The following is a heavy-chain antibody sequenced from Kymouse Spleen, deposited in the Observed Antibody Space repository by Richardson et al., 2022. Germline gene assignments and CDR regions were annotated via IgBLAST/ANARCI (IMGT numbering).Heavy chain of an antibody. V-gene: IGHV3-74*01. D-gene: IGHD3-3*01. CDR3: ARAPDFWSGYWDYYYGMDV. CDR2: INSDGSST. Sequence: EVQLVESGGGLVQPGGSLRLSCAASGFTFSSYWMHWVRQAPGKGLVWVSRINSDGSSTSYADSVKGRFTISRDNAKNTLYLQMNSLRAEDTAVYYCARAPDFWSGYWDYYYGMDVWGQGTTVTVSS. J-gene: IGHJ6*02. CDR1: GFTFSSYW.